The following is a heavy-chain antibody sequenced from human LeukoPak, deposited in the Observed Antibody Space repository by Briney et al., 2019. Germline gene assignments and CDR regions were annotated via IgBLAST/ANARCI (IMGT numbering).Heavy chain of an antibody. CDR3: TTDKPGYSSGWYY. J-gene: IGHJ4*02. Sequence: GGSLRLSCAASGFAFSRPAMHWLRQAPGKGLEWVGRIRSKPNNYATTYSASVEGRFTISRDDSKNTLYLQMNSLKTKDTAVYYCTTDKPGYSSGWYYWGQGTLVAVSS. CDR1: GFAFSRPA. D-gene: IGHD6-19*01. V-gene: IGHV3-73*01. CDR2: IRSKPNNYAT.